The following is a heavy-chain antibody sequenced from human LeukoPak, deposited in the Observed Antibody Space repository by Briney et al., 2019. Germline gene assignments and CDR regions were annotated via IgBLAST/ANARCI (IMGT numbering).Heavy chain of an antibody. J-gene: IGHJ4*02. D-gene: IGHD1-1*01. CDR2: IKQDGSQK. CDR1: GFTFSRYS. CDR3: ARDVSGTGGKDY. Sequence: QSGGSLRLSCAASGFTFSRYSMNWVRQAPGKGLEWVANIKQDGSQKYYVDSVKGRFTISRDNAKNSLYLQMNSLRAEDTAVYYCARDVSGTGGKDYWGQGTLVTVSS. V-gene: IGHV3-7*01.